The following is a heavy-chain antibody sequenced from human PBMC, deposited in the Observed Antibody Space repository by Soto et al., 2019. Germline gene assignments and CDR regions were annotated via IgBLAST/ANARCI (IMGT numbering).Heavy chain of an antibody. CDR1: GYTFTSYG. V-gene: IGHV1-18*01. Sequence: ASVKVSCKASGYTFTSYGISWVRQAPGQGLEWMGWVSAYNGNTNYAQKLQGRVTMTTDTSTSTAYMELRSLRSDDTAVYYCARAPDFWSGEDYFDYWGQGTLVTVSS. CDR2: VSAYNGNT. J-gene: IGHJ4*02. D-gene: IGHD3-3*01. CDR3: ARAPDFWSGEDYFDY.